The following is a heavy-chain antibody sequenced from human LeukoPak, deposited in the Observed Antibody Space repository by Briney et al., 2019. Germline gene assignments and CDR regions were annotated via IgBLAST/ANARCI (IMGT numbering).Heavy chain of an antibody. D-gene: IGHD2-15*01. CDR2: IYYSGST. CDR3: ARRVVAATYYFDY. V-gene: IGHV4-59*08. CDR1: GGSISSYY. J-gene: IGHJ4*02. Sequence: SETLSLTCTVSGGSISSYYWSWIRQPPGKGLEWIGYIYYSGSTYYNPSLKSRVTISVDTSKNQFSLKLNSMTAADTAVYYCARRVVAATYYFDYWGQGTLVTVSS.